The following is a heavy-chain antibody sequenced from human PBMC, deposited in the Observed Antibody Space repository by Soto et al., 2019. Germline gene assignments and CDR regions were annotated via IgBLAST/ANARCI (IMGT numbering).Heavy chain of an antibody. D-gene: IGHD3-16*01. CDR2: ISAYNGNT. Sequence: QVQLVQSGAEVKKPGASVKVSCKTSGYTFTNFGISWVRQAPGQGLEWMGWISAYNGNTKYAQKFQGRVTKTTDTSTRTAHRALRSLRSDDAAVYDCARGGPPIDYWGQGTLATVSS. CDR1: GYTFTNFG. CDR3: ARGGPPIDY. V-gene: IGHV1-18*01. J-gene: IGHJ4*02.